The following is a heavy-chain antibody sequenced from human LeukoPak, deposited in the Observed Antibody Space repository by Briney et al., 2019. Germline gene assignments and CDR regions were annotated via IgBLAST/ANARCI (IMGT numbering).Heavy chain of an antibody. CDR3: AVSYYDSSGYHDY. Sequence: GASVKVSCKASGYTFTSYGISWVRQAPGQGLEWMGWINAGNGNTKYSQKFQGRVTITRDTSASTAYMELSSLRSEDTAVYYCAVSYYDSSGYHDYWGQGTLVTVSS. V-gene: IGHV1-3*01. CDR2: INAGNGNT. D-gene: IGHD3-22*01. J-gene: IGHJ4*02. CDR1: GYTFTSYG.